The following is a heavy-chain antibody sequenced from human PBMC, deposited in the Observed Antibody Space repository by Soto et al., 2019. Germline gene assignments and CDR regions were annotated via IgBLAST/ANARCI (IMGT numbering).Heavy chain of an antibody. D-gene: IGHD5-12*01. CDR1: GGTFSTYD. Sequence: QVQLVQSGAEVKKPGSSVKVSCKASGGTFSTYDICWVRQAPGQGLELMGGIIPLSGTANYAQKSQGRATIIADEYTRTAYMQLRRLRSEDTAVYYCAINEGRDGYKFAYLGQGTLVTVS. CDR2: IIPLSGTA. CDR3: AINEGRDGYKFAY. J-gene: IGHJ4*02. V-gene: IGHV1-69*01.